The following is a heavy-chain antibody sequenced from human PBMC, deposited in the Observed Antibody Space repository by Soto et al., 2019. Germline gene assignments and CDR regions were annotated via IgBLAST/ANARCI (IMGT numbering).Heavy chain of an antibody. Sequence: PGGSLRLSCAASGFTFSSYWMSWVRQAPGKGLEWVANIKQDGSEKYYVDSVKGRFTISRDNAKNSLYLQMNSLRAEDTAVYHCARDSGYDSKRRYYYYGMDVWGQGTTVTVSS. D-gene: IGHD3-22*01. CDR1: GFTFSSYW. J-gene: IGHJ6*02. CDR3: ARDSGYDSKRRYYYYGMDV. V-gene: IGHV3-7*01. CDR2: IKQDGSEK.